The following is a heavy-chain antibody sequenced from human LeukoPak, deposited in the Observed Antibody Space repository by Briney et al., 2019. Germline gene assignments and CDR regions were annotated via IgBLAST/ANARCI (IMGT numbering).Heavy chain of an antibody. J-gene: IGHJ4*02. Sequence: PGGSLRLSCAASGFTFSSYAMSWVRQAPGKGLEWVSAISGSGGSTYYADSVKGRFTISRDNSKNTLYLQMNSLRAEDTAVYYCAKDGGLYYYDSSGYYGWGQGTLVTVSS. D-gene: IGHD3-22*01. CDR2: ISGSGGST. V-gene: IGHV3-23*01. CDR3: AKDGGLYYYDSSGYYG. CDR1: GFTFSSYA.